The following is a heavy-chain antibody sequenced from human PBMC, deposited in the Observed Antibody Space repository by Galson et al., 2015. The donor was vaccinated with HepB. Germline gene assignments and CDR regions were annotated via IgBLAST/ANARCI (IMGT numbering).Heavy chain of an antibody. V-gene: IGHV3-7*03. CDR3: TRDVGDG. Sequence: SLRLSCAASGFTFSSDWMSWVRQAPGKGLEWVANIKEDGSEKYYVDSVKGRFTISRDNAKNSLFLQMNRLRAEDTAVYYCTRDVGDGWGQGTLVTVSS. CDR2: IKEDGSEK. D-gene: IGHD2-21*02. J-gene: IGHJ4*02. CDR1: GFTFSSDW.